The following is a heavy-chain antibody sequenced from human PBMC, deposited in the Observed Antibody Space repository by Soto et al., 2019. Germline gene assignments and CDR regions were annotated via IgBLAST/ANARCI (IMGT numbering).Heavy chain of an antibody. Sequence: ASVKVSCKASGYTFTSYAMHWVRQAPGQRLEWMGWINAGNGNTKYSQKFQGRVTITRDTSASTAYMEVSSLGSEDTAVYYCAKGPVVVIATLGVRIFDYWGQGTLVTVSS. CDR2: INAGNGNT. CDR3: AKGPVVVIATLGVRIFDY. J-gene: IGHJ4*02. V-gene: IGHV1-3*01. CDR1: GYTFTSYA. D-gene: IGHD2-21*01.